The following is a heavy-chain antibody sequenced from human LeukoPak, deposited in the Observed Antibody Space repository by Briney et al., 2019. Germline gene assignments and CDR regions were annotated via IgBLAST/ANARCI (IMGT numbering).Heavy chain of an antibody. CDR2: TYYRSKWYN. CDR3: ARGSGDTRHFDY. CDR1: VDIVSSNSAA. J-gene: IGHJ4*02. Sequence: SQTLSLTCAISVDIVSSNSAAWNWIRQSPSRGLEWLGRTYYRSKWYNDYAVSVKSRITINPDTSKNQFSLQLNSVTPEDTAVYYCARGSGDTRHFDYWGQGTLVTVSS. D-gene: IGHD2-21*02. V-gene: IGHV6-1*01.